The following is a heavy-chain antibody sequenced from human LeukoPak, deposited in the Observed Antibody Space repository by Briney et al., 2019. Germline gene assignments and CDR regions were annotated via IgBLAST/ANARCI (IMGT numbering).Heavy chain of an antibody. CDR3: ARAQHVDTAMVNYYYYYGMDV. CDR1: GGSISSYY. Sequence: PSETLSLTCTVSGGSISSYYWSWIRQPPGKGLEWLRYIYYSGSTNYNPSLKSRVTISVDTSKNQFSLKLSSVTAADTAVYYCARAQHVDTAMVNYYYYYGMDVWGKATTVTVSS. J-gene: IGHJ6*04. D-gene: IGHD5-18*01. CDR2: IYYSGST. V-gene: IGHV4-59*01.